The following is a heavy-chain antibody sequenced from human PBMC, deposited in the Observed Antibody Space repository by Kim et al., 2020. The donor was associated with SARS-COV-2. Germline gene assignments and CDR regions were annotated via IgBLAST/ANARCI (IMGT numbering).Heavy chain of an antibody. CDR1: GFTFSSYA. CDR2: IYSGGSST. CDR3: TKGLVSDY. V-gene: IGHV3-23*03. Sequence: GGSLRLSCAASGFTFSSYAMSWVRQAPGKGLEWVSVIYSGGSSTYYADSVKGRFTISRDNSKNTLYLQMSSLRAEDTAVYYCTKGLVSDYWGQGTLVTVS. J-gene: IGHJ4*02. D-gene: IGHD6-19*01.